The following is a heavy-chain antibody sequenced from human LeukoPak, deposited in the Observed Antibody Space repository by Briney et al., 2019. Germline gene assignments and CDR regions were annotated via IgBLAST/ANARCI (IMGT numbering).Heavy chain of an antibody. CDR2: INPNSGGT. V-gene: IGHV1-2*02. J-gene: IGHJ4*02. CDR1: GYTFTRYY. D-gene: IGHD3-22*01. CDR3: ARVTMIVVARDPFDY. Sequence: AASVKVSCKASGYTFTRYYMHWVRQAPGQGLEWMGWINPNSGGTNYAQKFQGRVTMTRDTSISTAYMELSRLRSDDTAVYYCARVTMIVVARDPFDYWGQGTLVTVSS.